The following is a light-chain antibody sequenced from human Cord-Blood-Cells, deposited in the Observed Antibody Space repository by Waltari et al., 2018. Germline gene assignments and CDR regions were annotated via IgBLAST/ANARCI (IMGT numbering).Light chain of an antibody. CDR1: SSNIGSNY. CDR3: AAWDDSLSGPWV. V-gene: IGLV1-47*01. J-gene: IGLJ3*02. Sequence: QSVLTQPPSASGTPGQRVTISCSGSSSNIGSNYVYWYQQLPGTAPKLLIYRTNQRPSGVPYRFSGSKSGTSASLAISGLRSEDEADYYCAAWDDSLSGPWVFGGGTKLTVL. CDR2: RTN.